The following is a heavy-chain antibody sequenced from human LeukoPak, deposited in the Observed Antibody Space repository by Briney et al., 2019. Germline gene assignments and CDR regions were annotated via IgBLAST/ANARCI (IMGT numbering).Heavy chain of an antibody. CDR1: GGSISSYY. CDR2: IYYSGSS. V-gene: IGHV4-59*01. Sequence: SETLSLTCTVSGGSISSYYWSWIRQPPGKGLEWIGYIYYSGSSNHNPSLKSRVTISVDTPKNQFSLKLSSVTAADTAVYYCAGTYYYDSSGYYYPGGYWGQGTLVTVSS. D-gene: IGHD3-22*01. CDR3: AGTYYYDSSGYYYPGGY. J-gene: IGHJ4*02.